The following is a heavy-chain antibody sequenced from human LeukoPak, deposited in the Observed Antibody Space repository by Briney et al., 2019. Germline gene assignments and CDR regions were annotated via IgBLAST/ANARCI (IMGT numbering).Heavy chain of an antibody. Sequence: SETLSLTCIVSGGSISSSKYYWSWIRQTPGKGLEWIGNIYYSGSTNYNPSLKSRVTISVDTSKNQFSLKLSSVTAADTAVYYCVRGRGANGWSYWGQGTLVTVSS. D-gene: IGHD6-19*01. J-gene: IGHJ4*02. CDR3: VRGRGANGWSY. CDR1: GGSISSSKYY. CDR2: IYYSGST. V-gene: IGHV4-61*01.